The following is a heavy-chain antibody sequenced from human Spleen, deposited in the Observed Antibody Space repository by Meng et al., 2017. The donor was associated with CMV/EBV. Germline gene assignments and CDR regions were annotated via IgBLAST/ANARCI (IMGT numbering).Heavy chain of an antibody. CDR3: ARVGVGQYYYYGMDV. V-gene: IGHV1-2*02. Sequence: ASVKVSCKDSGYTFTGYYMHWVRQAPGQGLEWMGWINPNSGGTNYAQKIQGRVTMTRDTSLSTAYMELSSLRSEDTAVYYCARVGVGQYYYYGMDVWGQGSTVTVSS. CDR2: INPNSGGT. J-gene: IGHJ6*02. CDR1: GYTFTGYY.